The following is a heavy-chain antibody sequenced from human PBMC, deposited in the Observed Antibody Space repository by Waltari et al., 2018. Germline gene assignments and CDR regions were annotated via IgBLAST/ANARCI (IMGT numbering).Heavy chain of an antibody. CDR3: AKQSPSYTRGWYPLES. V-gene: IGHV3-23*01. Sequence: EVHLLESGGGLVQPGGSLSLSCTTSMFPFSNYALSWVRQAPGKGLEWVSAITGSGLTTYYADSVKGRFTVSRDNSRNTVFLQMNTLRGDDTAVYYCAKQSPSYTRGWYPLESWGPGTLVTVSP. J-gene: IGHJ4*02. CDR1: MFPFSNYA. D-gene: IGHD6-19*01. CDR2: ITGSGLTT.